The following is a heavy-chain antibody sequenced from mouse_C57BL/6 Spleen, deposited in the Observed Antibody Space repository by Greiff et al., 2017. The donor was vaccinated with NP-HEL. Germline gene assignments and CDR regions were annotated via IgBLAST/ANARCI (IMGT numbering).Heavy chain of an antibody. CDR2: IYPGDGDT. CDR3: ARSLSFYYAMDY. Sequence: QVQLKESGAELVKPGASVKISCKASGYAFSSYWMNWVKQRPGKGLEWIGQIYPGDGDTNYNGKFKGKATLTADKSSSTAYMQLSSLTSEDSAVYFCARSLSFYYAMDYWGQGTSVTVSS. J-gene: IGHJ4*01. V-gene: IGHV1-80*01. CDR1: GYAFSSYW. D-gene: IGHD2-12*01.